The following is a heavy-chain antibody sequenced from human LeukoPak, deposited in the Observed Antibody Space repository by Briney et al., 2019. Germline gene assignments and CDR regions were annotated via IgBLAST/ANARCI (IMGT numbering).Heavy chain of an antibody. CDR3: ARVGRDYYGSGSYPDAFDI. J-gene: IGHJ3*02. Sequence: PGGSLRLSCAASGFIFTAYWMTWVRQAPGKGLEWVANIKQDGSEKYYVDSVKGRFTISRDNAKNSLYLQMTSLRVEDTAVYYCARVGRDYYGSGSYPDAFDIWGQGTMVTVSS. CDR1: GFIFTAYW. CDR2: IKQDGSEK. D-gene: IGHD3-10*01. V-gene: IGHV3-7*05.